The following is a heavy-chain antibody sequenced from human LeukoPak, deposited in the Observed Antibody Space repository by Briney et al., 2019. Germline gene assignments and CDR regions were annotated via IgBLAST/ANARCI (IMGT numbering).Heavy chain of an antibody. D-gene: IGHD3-16*01. CDR1: GFRFGSDW. Sequence: RGSLRLSCAVSGFRFGSDWMSWVRQAPGKGLEWVANISPDGSEKFYVDSVKGRFTISRDNGKNSLYLQLNSLRADDTAVYYCARYYDPPVGDAFDLWGQGTMVTVSS. J-gene: IGHJ3*01. V-gene: IGHV3-7*01. CDR2: ISPDGSEK. CDR3: ARYYDPPVGDAFDL.